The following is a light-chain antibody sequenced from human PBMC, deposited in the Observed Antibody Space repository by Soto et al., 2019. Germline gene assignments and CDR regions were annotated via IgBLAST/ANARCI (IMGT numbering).Light chain of an antibody. V-gene: IGLV2-14*01. Sequence: QSVPTQPASVSGSPGQSITISCTGTSSDVGGYNYVSWYQQHPGKAPKLMIYDVRNRPSGVSNRFSGSKSVNTASLTISGLQAEDEADYYCSSYTTVSTYVFGTGTKVTVL. CDR3: SSYTTVSTYV. CDR2: DVR. CDR1: SSDVGGYNY. J-gene: IGLJ1*01.